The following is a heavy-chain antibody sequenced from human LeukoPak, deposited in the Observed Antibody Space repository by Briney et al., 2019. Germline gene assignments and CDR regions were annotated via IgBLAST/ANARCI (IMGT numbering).Heavy chain of an antibody. CDR3: AHLYYDFKPSYFDH. CDR1: VFSLSTSGVG. D-gene: IGHD3-3*01. J-gene: IGHJ4*02. Sequence: SGPTLVNPTQTLSLTCTFSVFSLSTSGVGVGWIRQPPGKALEWLALIYWNDDKRYSPSLKSRLTVTKDTSKNQVVLTMTNMDSADTAPYYCAHLYYDFKPSYFDHWGQGTLLTVSS. V-gene: IGHV2-5*01. CDR2: IYWNDDK.